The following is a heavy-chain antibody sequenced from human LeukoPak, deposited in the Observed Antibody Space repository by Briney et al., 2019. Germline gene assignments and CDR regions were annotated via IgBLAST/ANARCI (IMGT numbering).Heavy chain of an antibody. J-gene: IGHJ4*02. V-gene: IGHV4-59*01. CDR2: IYYSGST. D-gene: IGHD5-18*01. Sequence: SETLSLTCTVSGGSISSYYWSWIRQPPGKGLEWIGYIYYSGSTNYNPSLKSRVTISVDTSKNQFSLKLSSVTAADTAVYYCARGGYSYGLFDYWGQGTLVTVSS. CDR1: GGSISSYY. CDR3: ARGGYSYGLFDY.